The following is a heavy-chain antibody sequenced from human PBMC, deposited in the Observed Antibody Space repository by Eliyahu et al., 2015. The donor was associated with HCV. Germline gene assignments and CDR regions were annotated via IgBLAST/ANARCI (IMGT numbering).Heavy chain of an antibody. D-gene: IGHD3-3*01. V-gene: IGHV3-23*01. CDR3: AKHILRFLDLFDY. CDR1: GFTFSSSA. Sequence: EVQLLESGGGFVQPGGSLRLXXAASGFTFSSSAMTWVRQAPGXGLEWVSAISGSGGSTYYADSVRGRFTLSRDNSINTLYLQMNSLRAEDTAIYYCAKHILRFLDLFDYWGQGTLVTVSS. CDR2: ISGSGGST. J-gene: IGHJ4*02.